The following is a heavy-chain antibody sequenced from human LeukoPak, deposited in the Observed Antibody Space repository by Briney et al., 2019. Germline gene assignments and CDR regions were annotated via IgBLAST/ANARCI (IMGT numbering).Heavy chain of an antibody. CDR3: ARDTSGWLLYLDL. CDR2: TYYRSTWYN. V-gene: IGHV6-1*01. J-gene: IGHJ2*01. D-gene: IGHD6-19*01. Sequence: SQTLSLTCAISGXFVSSNSSAWNWVRQSPSRGLEWLGRTYYRSTWYNDYAVSVKSRITINPDTSKNQFSLQLNSVTPEDTAVYYCARDTSGWLLYLDLWGRGTLVTVSS. CDR1: GXFVSSNSSA.